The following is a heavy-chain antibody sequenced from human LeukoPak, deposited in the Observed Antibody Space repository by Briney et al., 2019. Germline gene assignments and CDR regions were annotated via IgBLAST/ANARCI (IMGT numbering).Heavy chain of an antibody. CDR3: ARTPEGHCSITSCQPTDYYYYYGMDV. Sequence: GASVKVSCKASGGTFSSYAISWVRQAPGQGLEWMGRIIPILGIANYAQKFQGRVTITADKSTSTAYMELSSLRSEDTAVYYCARTPEGHCSITSCQPTDYYYYYGMDVWGQGTTVTVSS. V-gene: IGHV1-69*04. J-gene: IGHJ6*02. CDR1: GGTFSSYA. D-gene: IGHD2-2*01. CDR2: IIPILGIA.